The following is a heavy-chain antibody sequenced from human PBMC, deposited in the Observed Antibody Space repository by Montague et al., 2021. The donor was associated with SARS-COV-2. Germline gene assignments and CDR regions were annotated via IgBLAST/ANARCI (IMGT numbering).Heavy chain of an antibody. CDR3: ARSAMIRGGFTSWFDP. Sequence: SETLSLTCTVSGDSVSNDRYYWGWNRQSPGKGLEWIGTIYFLGNTYYSPSLKSRVTMSVDTSKNQLSLRLTSVTASDTAIYYCARSAMIRGGFTSWFDPWGQGTLVTVSS. V-gene: IGHV4-39*01. CDR2: IYFLGNT. CDR1: GDSVSNDRYY. D-gene: IGHD3-10*01. J-gene: IGHJ5*02.